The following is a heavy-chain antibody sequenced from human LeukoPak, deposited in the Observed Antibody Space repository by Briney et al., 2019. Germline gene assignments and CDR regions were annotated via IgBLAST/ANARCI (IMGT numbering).Heavy chain of an antibody. V-gene: IGHV4-59*01. Sequence: PSETLSLTCTVSGGSISSYYWSWIRQPPGKGLEWIGYIYYSGSTNYNPSLKSRVTISVDTSKNQFSLKLSSVTAADTAVYYCARDHWHYDILTGYYSWFDPWGQGTLVTVSP. CDR2: IYYSGST. D-gene: IGHD3-9*01. CDR1: GGSISSYY. J-gene: IGHJ5*02. CDR3: ARDHWHYDILTGYYSWFDP.